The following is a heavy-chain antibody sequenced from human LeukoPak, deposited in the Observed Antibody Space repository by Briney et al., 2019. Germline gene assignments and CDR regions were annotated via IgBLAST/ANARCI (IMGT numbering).Heavy chain of an antibody. J-gene: IGHJ4*02. CDR1: GFTFSTYW. V-gene: IGHV3-7*03. Sequence: GGSLRLSCAASGFTFSTYWMTWVRQTPGKGLEWVAYIKEDGGEQNYVDSVEGRFTISRDNTKNSVFLQMNSLRAEDTAVYYCARGRGTDYWGQGTLVTVSS. CDR2: IKEDGGEQ. D-gene: IGHD1-1*01. CDR3: ARGRGTDY.